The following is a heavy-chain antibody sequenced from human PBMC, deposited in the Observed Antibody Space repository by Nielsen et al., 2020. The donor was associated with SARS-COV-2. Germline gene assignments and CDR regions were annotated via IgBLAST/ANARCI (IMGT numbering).Heavy chain of an antibody. Sequence: SVKVSCKASGFTFTSSAVQWVRQARGQRLEWIGWIVVGSGNTNYAQKFQERVTITRDMSTSTAYMELSSLRSEDTAVYYCAAAPSYDSSGYDAFDIWGQGTMVTVSS. CDR3: AAAPSYDSSGYDAFDI. D-gene: IGHD3-22*01. V-gene: IGHV1-58*01. J-gene: IGHJ3*02. CDR1: GFTFTSSA. CDR2: IVVGSGNT.